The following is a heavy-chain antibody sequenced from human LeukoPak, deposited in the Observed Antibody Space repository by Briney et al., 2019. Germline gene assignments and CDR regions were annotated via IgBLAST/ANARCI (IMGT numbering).Heavy chain of an antibody. CDR1: GGSISSYY. Sequence: SETLSLTCTVSGGSISSYYWSWIRQPPGKGLEWIGYIYYSGNTNYNPSLKSRVTISVDTSKNQFSLKLIAVTAAGTAVYYCARGRTRWGAADYWGQGTLVTVSS. D-gene: IGHD1-26*01. J-gene: IGHJ4*02. V-gene: IGHV4-59*01. CDR2: IYYSGNT. CDR3: ARGRTRWGAADY.